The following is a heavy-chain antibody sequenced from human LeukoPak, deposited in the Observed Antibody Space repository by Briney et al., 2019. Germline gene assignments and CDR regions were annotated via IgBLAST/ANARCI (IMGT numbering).Heavy chain of an antibody. V-gene: IGHV4-34*01. D-gene: IGHD3-3*01. CDR2: INHSGST. Sequence: PSATLSLTCAVYGGSFSGYYWSWIRPPPGKGLEWIGEINHSGSTNYNPSLKSRVTISVDTSKNQFSLKLSSVTAADTAVYYCARGRGDFWSGHYEPYFDYWGQGTLVTVSS. CDR3: ARGRGDFWSGHYEPYFDY. J-gene: IGHJ4*02. CDR1: GGSFSGYY.